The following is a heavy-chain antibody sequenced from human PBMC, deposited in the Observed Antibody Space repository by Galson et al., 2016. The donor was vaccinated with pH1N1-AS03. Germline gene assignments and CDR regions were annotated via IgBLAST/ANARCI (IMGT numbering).Heavy chain of an antibody. CDR2: ITSDGSSI. CDR1: GFIFSNHG. D-gene: IGHD6-19*01. V-gene: IGHV3-74*01. Sequence: SLRLSCAASGFIFSNHGMHWVRQAPGKGLVWVSRITSDGSSISYADAVKGRFTTSRDNAKNTLYLQMNSLRAEDTAVYHCARAMYTSGWYGMDVWGQGTTVTVSS. J-gene: IGHJ6*02. CDR3: ARAMYTSGWYGMDV.